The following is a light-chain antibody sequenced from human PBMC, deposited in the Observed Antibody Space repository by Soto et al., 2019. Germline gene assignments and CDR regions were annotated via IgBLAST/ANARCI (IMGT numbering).Light chain of an antibody. CDR3: SSYTPSNTLA. J-gene: IGLJ2*01. Sequence: QPALPQPASVSGSPGQSITISCTGTSSDVGAYNFVSWYQQHPGKAPKLMIYDVTNRPSGVSSRFSGSKSGNTASLPISGLQAEDEADYYCSSYTPSNTLAFGGGTRVTVL. CDR2: DVT. V-gene: IGLV2-14*03. CDR1: SSDVGAYNF.